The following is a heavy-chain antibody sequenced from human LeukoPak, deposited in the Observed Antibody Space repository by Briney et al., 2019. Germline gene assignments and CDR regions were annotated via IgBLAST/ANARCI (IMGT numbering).Heavy chain of an antibody. Sequence: GGSLRLSCVASGFTLSSRWTHWVRQVPGKGLVWVSRIKSDGISTIYADSVKGRFTISRDDAKNTLYLQMNSLRAEDTAVYYCVGGAFWGQGTLVSVSS. J-gene: IGHJ4*02. CDR2: IKSDGIST. CDR3: VGGAF. V-gene: IGHV3-74*01. D-gene: IGHD3-16*01. CDR1: GFTLSSRW.